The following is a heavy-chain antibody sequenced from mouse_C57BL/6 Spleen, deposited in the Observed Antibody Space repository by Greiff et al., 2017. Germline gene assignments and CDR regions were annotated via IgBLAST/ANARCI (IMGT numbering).Heavy chain of an antibody. CDR3: ARDLGDGYYFDY. Sequence: DVKLQESGPGLVKPSQSLSLTCSVTGFSITSGYYWNWIRQFPGNKLEWMGYISYDGSNNYNPSLKNRISITRDTSKNQFFLKLNSVTTEDTATYYCARDLGDGYYFDYWGQGTTLTVSS. V-gene: IGHV3-6*01. CDR2: ISYDGSN. D-gene: IGHD2-3*01. J-gene: IGHJ2*01. CDR1: GFSITSGYY.